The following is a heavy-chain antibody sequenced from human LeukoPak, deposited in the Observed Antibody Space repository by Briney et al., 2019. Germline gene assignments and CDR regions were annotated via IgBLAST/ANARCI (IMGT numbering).Heavy chain of an antibody. V-gene: IGHV3-30-3*01. CDR1: GFTFSSYA. J-gene: IGHJ3*02. D-gene: IGHD2-2*01. Sequence: PGGSLRLSCAASGFTFSSYAMHWVRQAPGKGLEWVAVISYDGSNKYYADSVKGRFTISRDNSKNTLYLQMNSLRAEDTAVYYCARGISSNQLLSDAFDIWGQGTMVTVSS. CDR2: ISYDGSNK. CDR3: ARGISSNQLLSDAFDI.